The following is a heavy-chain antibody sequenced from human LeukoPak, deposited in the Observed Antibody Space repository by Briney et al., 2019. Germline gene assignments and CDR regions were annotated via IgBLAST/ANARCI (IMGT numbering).Heavy chain of an antibody. CDR2: ISAYNGNT. CDR1: GYTFTSYG. D-gene: IGHD6-13*01. CDR3: ARAKSSSWYSYYYYMDV. V-gene: IGHV1-18*01. Sequence: ASAKVSCKASGYTFTSYGISWVRQAPGQGLEWMGWISAYNGNTNYAQKLQGRVTMTTDTSTSTAYMELRSLRSDDTAVYYCARAKSSSWYSYYYYMDVWGKGTTVTVSS. J-gene: IGHJ6*03.